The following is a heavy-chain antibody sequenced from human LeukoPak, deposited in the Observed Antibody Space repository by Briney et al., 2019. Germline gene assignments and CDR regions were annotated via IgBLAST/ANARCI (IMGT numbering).Heavy chain of an antibody. V-gene: IGHV1-2*02. Sequence: GASVTVSCKASGYTFSDYYIHWVRQAPGQGLEWMGWINPNNGDAMYAQRFQGRVTMTWDTSINTAYMDLSRLTSDDTALYYCARDRSTLGYRQFDYWGQGTLVIVSS. J-gene: IGHJ4*02. CDR3: ARDRSTLGYRQFDY. CDR1: GYTFSDYY. D-gene: IGHD5-18*01. CDR2: INPNNGDA.